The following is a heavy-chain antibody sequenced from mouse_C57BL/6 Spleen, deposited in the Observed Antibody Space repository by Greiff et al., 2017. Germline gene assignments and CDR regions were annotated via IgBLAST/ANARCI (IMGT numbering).Heavy chain of an antibody. V-gene: IGHV5-17*01. CDR3: ARRYYGSSPAWFAY. CDR1: GFTFSDYG. Sequence: EVKLVESGGGLVKPGGSLKLSCAASGFTFSDYGMHWVRQAPEKGLEWVAYISSGSSTTYYADTVEGRFTISRDNAKNTLFLLMTSLRSEDTAMYYCARRYYGSSPAWFAYWGQGTLVTVSA. J-gene: IGHJ3*01. D-gene: IGHD1-1*01. CDR2: ISSGSSTT.